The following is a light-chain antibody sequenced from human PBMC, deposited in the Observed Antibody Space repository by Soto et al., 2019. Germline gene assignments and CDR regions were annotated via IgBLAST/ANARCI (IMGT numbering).Light chain of an antibody. V-gene: IGLV1-40*01. CDR3: QSYDSGLSAFYV. CDR1: SSNIGAGYD. Sequence: QSVLTQPPSVSGAPGQRVTISCTASSSNIGAGYDVHWYQQLPGTAPKLLIYHNSDRPSGVPDRFSGSKSGTSASLAITGLQAEDEADYYCQSYDSGLSAFYVFGTGTKVTVL. J-gene: IGLJ1*01. CDR2: HNS.